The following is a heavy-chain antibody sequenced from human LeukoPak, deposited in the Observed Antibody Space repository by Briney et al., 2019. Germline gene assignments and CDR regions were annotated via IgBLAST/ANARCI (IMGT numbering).Heavy chain of an antibody. CDR1: GFTFSSYE. CDR2: ISSSGSTI. D-gene: IGHD2-2*03. Sequence: PGGSLRLSCAACGFTFSSYEMKWVRQAPGKGLEGVSYISSSGSTIYYADSVKGRFTISRDNAKNSLYLQMNSLRAEDTAVYYCARGGGYCSSTSCYGRDFDYWGQGTLVTVSS. J-gene: IGHJ4*02. V-gene: IGHV3-48*03. CDR3: ARGGGYCSSTSCYGRDFDY.